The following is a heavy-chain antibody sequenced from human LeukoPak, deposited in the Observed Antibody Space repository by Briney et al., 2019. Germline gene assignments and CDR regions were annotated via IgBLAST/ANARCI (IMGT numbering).Heavy chain of an antibody. CDR3: ARKFYYDSSGYLTFDY. V-gene: IGHV3-74*01. Sequence: GGSLRLSCAASGFTFSSYWMHWVRQAPGKELVWVSRINSDGSSTCYADSVKGRFTISRDNAKNTLYLQMNSLRAEDTAVYYCARKFYYDSSGYLTFDYWGQGTLVTVSS. CDR2: INSDGSST. J-gene: IGHJ4*02. CDR1: GFTFSSYW. D-gene: IGHD3-22*01.